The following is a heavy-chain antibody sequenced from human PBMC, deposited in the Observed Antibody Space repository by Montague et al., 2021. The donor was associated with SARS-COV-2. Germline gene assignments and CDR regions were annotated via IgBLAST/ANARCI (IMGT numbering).Heavy chain of an antibody. CDR1: GDSVSSNSAA. CDR3: AQGGSWLYYFDY. Sequence: CAISGDSVSSNSAAWNWIRQSPSRGLEWLGRTYYRSEWYNDYAVSVKSRITINPDTSKNQFSLQLNSVTPEDTAVYYCAQGGSWLYYFDYWGQGTLVTVSS. D-gene: IGHD6-13*01. J-gene: IGHJ4*02. V-gene: IGHV6-1*01. CDR2: TYYRSEWYN.